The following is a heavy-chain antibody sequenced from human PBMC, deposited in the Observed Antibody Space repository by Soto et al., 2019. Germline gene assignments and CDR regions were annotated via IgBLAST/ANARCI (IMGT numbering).Heavy chain of an antibody. Sequence: QVQLVESGGGLVKPGGSLRLSCAASGFTFSDYYMSWIRQAPGKGLEWVSYISSSGSTIYYADSVKGRFTISRDNAKNSLYLQMNSLRAEDTAVYYCAREVYSSSLPTYSCSYGMEVWGQGTTVTVSS. D-gene: IGHD6-6*01. CDR2: ISSSGSTI. V-gene: IGHV3-11*01. CDR3: AREVYSSSLPTYSCSYGMEV. CDR1: GFTFSDYY. J-gene: IGHJ6*01.